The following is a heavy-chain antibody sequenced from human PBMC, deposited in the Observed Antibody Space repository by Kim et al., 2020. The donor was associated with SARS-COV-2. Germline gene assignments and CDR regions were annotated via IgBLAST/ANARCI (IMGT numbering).Heavy chain of an antibody. J-gene: IGHJ4*02. CDR3: AKASFYYYDNRGYSPFGY. D-gene: IGHD3-22*01. CDR1: GFTFSDYA. Sequence: GGSLRLSCEASGFTFSDYAMHWVRQAPGKGLEWVAFTSYDGNNKDYIDSVKGRFTISRDNSKNMLYLQMNSLRAEDTAVYYCAKASFYYYDNRGYSPFGYWGQGTLVTVSS. CDR2: TSYDGNNK. V-gene: IGHV3-30*18.